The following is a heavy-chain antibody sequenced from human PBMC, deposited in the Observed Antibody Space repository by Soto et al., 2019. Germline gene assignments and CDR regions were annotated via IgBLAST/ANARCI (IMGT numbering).Heavy chain of an antibody. CDR1: GGSISSGGYY. V-gene: IGHV4-31*03. J-gene: IGHJ6*02. CDR2: IYYSGST. CDR3: GRGSPPSGYRYYYYYGMDV. D-gene: IGHD3-22*01. Sequence: QVQLQESGPGLVKPSQTLSLTCTVSGGSISSGGYYWSWIRQHPGKGLEWIGYIYYSGSTYYNPSLKRRVTISVDTSKNQFSLKLSSVTAADTAVYYCGRGSPPSGYRYYYYYGMDVWGQGTTVTVSS.